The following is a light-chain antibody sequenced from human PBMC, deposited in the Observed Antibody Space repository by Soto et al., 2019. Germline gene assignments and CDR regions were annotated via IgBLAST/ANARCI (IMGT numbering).Light chain of an antibody. Sequence: SYELTQPPSVSVAPGQTARITCGGNNIGSKSVHWYQQKPGQAPVLVVDDDSARPSGIPERFSGSNSGNTATLTSSRVEAGDEADYFCHVWDSSSEHVFGTGTKVTVL. J-gene: IGLJ1*01. CDR2: DDS. V-gene: IGLV3-21*02. CDR3: HVWDSSSEHV. CDR1: NIGSKS.